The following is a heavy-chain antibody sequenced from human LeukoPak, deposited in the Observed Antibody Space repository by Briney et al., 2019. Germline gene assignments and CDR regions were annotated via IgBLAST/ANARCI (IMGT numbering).Heavy chain of an antibody. CDR1: GGSFSGYY. CDR2: INHSGST. CDR3: ARGPRIAVAGTRWFDP. Sequence: SETLSLTCAVYGGSFSGYYWSWIRQPPGMGLEWIGEINHSGSTNYNPSLKSRVTISVDTSKNQFSLKLSSVTAADTAVYYCARGPRIAVAGTRWFDPWGQGTLVTVSS. J-gene: IGHJ5*02. D-gene: IGHD6-19*01. V-gene: IGHV4-34*01.